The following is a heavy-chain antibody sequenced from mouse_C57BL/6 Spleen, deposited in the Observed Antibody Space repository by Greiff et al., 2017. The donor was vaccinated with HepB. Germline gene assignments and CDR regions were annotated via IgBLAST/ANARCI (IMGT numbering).Heavy chain of an antibody. V-gene: IGHV1-7*01. D-gene: IGHD2-4*01. CDR3: ARRDDYYDYDEGAWFAY. CDR1: GYTFTSYW. J-gene: IGHJ3*01. Sequence: VKLMESGAELAKPGASVKLSCKASGYTFTSYWLHWVKQRPGQGLEWIGYINPSSGYTKYNLKFKDKATLTADKSSSTAYMQLSSLTYEDSAVYYCARRDDYYDYDEGAWFAYWGQGTLVTVSA. CDR2: INPSSGYT.